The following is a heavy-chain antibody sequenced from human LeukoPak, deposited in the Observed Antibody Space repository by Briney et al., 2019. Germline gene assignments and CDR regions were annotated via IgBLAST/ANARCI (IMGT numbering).Heavy chain of an antibody. CDR1: GFSFSNYP. Sequence: GRSLRLSCAASGFSFSNYPMHWVRQAPGKGLEWVAVVSFDGSNKYYADSVKGRFTISRDSSKNTLYLQINSLRAEDTAVYYCARGALNHYADSRFDYWGQGTLVTVSS. V-gene: IGHV3-30*04. CDR3: ARGALNHYADSRFDY. CDR2: VSFDGSNK. J-gene: IGHJ4*02. D-gene: IGHD4-17*01.